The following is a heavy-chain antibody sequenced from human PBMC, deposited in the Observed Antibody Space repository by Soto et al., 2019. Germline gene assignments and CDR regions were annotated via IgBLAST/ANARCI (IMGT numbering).Heavy chain of an antibody. D-gene: IGHD6-13*01. CDR2: INPVNGNT. CDR1: GYTLTTYT. Sequence: QVQLVQSGAEVKKPGASVMLSCKASGYTLTTYTMNWVRQAPGQRLEWMGWINPVNGNTKSSQKFQDRVIITRYTSASTAYMELRSLRSEDTAVYYCARGIATGQLDPWGQGTLVIVSS. J-gene: IGHJ5*02. CDR3: ARGIATGQLDP. V-gene: IGHV1-3*01.